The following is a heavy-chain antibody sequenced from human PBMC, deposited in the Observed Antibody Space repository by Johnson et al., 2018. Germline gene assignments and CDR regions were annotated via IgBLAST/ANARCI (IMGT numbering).Heavy chain of an antibody. CDR1: GGSISSYY. J-gene: IGHJ6*02. V-gene: IGHV4-59*01. CDR3: AGDNPTVPTSYFGMDV. Sequence: QVQLQESGPGLVKPSETLSLTCTVSGGSISSYYWSWIRQPPGKGLERIGYIYYSGRTNYNPSLKRRVTISVHTSQDQFSRKLSSATAADTAVYYCAGDNPTVPTSYFGMDVWGQGTTVTVSS. D-gene: IGHD4-17*01. CDR2: IYYSGRT.